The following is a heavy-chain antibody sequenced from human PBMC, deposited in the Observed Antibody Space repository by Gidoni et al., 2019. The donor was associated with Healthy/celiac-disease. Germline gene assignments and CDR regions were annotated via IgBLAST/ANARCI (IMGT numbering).Heavy chain of an antibody. CDR2: ISGSGGST. D-gene: IGHD4-17*01. CDR3: AKGHRGDYGDYVLIYYYGMDV. V-gene: IGHV3-23*01. Sequence: EVQLLESGGGLVQPGGSLRLSCAASGFSFSSYAMSWVRQAQGKGLEWVSAISGSGGSTYYADSVKGRFTISRDNSKNTLYLQRNSLRAEDTAVYYCAKGHRGDYGDYVLIYYYGMDVWGQGTTVTVSS. J-gene: IGHJ6*02. CDR1: GFSFSSYA.